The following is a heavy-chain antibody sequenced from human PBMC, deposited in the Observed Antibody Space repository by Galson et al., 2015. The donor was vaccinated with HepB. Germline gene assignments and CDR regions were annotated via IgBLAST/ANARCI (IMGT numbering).Heavy chain of an antibody. J-gene: IGHJ4*02. CDR1: GFTFSSYG. D-gene: IGHD6-13*01. CDR2: ISYDGSNK. Sequence: SLRLSCAASGFTFSSYGMHWVRQAPGEGLEWVAVISYDGSNKYYADSVKGRFTISRDNSKNTLYLQMNSLRAEDTAVYYCAKDGRYSSSWSQIDYWGQGTLVTVSS. CDR3: AKDGRYSSSWSQIDY. V-gene: IGHV3-30*18.